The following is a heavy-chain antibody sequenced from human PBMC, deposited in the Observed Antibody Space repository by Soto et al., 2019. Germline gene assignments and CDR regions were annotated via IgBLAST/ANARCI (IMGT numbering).Heavy chain of an antibody. CDR3: ARAAYYYDSSGYYPGDY. D-gene: IGHD3-22*01. V-gene: IGHV1-46*01. Sequence: GASVKVCCKASRYTFTSYYMHWVRQAPGQGLEWMGIINPSGGSTSYAQKFQGRVTMTRDTSASTAYMEVSSLRSEDTAVYYCARAAYYYDSSGYYPGDYWGQGSLVTVSS. J-gene: IGHJ4*02. CDR1: RYTFTSYY. CDR2: INPSGGST.